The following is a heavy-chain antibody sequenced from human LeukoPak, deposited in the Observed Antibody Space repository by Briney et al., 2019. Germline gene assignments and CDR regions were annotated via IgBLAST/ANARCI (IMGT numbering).Heavy chain of an antibody. V-gene: IGHV4-59*08. CDR3: ARRYCSGGRCYKDSPGGNSWFDP. Sequence: PSETLSLTCTVSGGSISSYYWSWIRQPPGKGLEWIGCISYSGSTNYNPSLKSRVTIAVDTSKNQFSLKLTSVTAADTAVYNCARRYCSGGRCYKDSPGGNSWFDPWGQGTLVTVSS. D-gene: IGHD2-15*01. CDR2: ISYSGST. CDR1: GGSISSYY. J-gene: IGHJ5*02.